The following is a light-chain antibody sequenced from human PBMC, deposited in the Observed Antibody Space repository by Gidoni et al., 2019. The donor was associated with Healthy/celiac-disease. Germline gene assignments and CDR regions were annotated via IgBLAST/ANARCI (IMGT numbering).Light chain of an antibody. J-gene: IGKJ3*01. CDR2: LGS. Sequence: DHVMTQSPLSLPVTPGEPASISCRSSQSILHSNGYNYLDWYLQKPGQSPQLLIYLGSNRASGVPDRFSGSGSGTDFTLKISRVEAEDVGVYYCMQALQTPFTFGPGTKVDIK. CDR3: MQALQTPFT. CDR1: QSILHSNGYNY. V-gene: IGKV2-28*01.